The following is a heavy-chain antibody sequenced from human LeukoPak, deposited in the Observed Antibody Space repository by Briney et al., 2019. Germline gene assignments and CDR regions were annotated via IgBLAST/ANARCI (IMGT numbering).Heavy chain of an antibody. CDR2: IWYDGSNK. Sequence: GGSLRLSCAASGFTFSSYGMHWVRQAPGKGLEWVAVIWYDGSNKYYADSVKGRFTISRDNSKNTLYLQMNSLRAEDTAVYYCARDLGSSWGYYFDYWGQGTLVTVSS. CDR1: GFTFSSYG. V-gene: IGHV3-33*01. J-gene: IGHJ4*02. D-gene: IGHD6-13*01. CDR3: ARDLGSSWGYYFDY.